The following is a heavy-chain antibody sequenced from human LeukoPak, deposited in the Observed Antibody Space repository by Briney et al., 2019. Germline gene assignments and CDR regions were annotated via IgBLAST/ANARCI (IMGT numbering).Heavy chain of an antibody. CDR1: GFTFSNYG. Sequence: PGGSLRLSCPASGFTFSNYGMNWVRQAPGKELEWVSCINSVVDKTYHAGTLKGRFTISRDNSKNTLYLKMNGLRAEDTAVYYCAKGTVRFLEWSQRGYFDYWGQGILVTVSS. D-gene: IGHD3-3*01. J-gene: IGHJ4*02. CDR2: INSVVDKT. V-gene: IGHV3-23*01. CDR3: AKGTVRFLEWSQRGYFDY.